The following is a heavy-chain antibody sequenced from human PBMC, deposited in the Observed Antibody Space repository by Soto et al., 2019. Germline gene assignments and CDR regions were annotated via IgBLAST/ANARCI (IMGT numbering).Heavy chain of an antibody. J-gene: IGHJ4*02. Sequence: SETLSLTCTVSGGSISSGDYYWSWIRQPPGKGLEWIGYIYYSGSTYYNPSLKSRVTISVDTSKNQFSLKLSSVTAAYTAVYYCARAFDILSRYYFDYWGQATLVTVSS. D-gene: IGHD3-9*01. CDR3: ARAFDILSRYYFDY. CDR1: GGSISSGDYY. V-gene: IGHV4-30-4*01. CDR2: IYYSGST.